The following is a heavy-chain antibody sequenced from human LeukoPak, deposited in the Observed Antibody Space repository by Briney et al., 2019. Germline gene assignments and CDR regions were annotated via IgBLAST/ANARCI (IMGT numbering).Heavy chain of an antibody. V-gene: IGHV4-34*01. CDR1: GGSFSGYY. CDR2: INHSGST. Sequence: SETLSLTCAVYGGSFSGYYWSWIRQPPGKGLEWIGEINHSGSTNYNPSLKSRVTISVDTSKNQFSLKLSSVIAADTAVYYCARGLPRRLRLSHYFDCWGQGTLVTVSS. CDR3: ARGLPRRLRLSHYFDC. J-gene: IGHJ4*02. D-gene: IGHD3-16*01.